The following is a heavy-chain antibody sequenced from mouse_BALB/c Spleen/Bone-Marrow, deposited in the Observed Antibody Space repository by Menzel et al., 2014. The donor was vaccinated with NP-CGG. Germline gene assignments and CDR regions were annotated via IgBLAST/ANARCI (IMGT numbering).Heavy chain of an antibody. V-gene: IGHV5-9-3*01. D-gene: IGHD1-1*01. Sequence: EVQVVESGGGLVKPGGSLKLSCAASGFTFSSYAMSWVRQTPEKRLEWVATISSGGSYTYYPDSVKGRFTISRDNAKNTLYLQMSSLRSEDTAMYYCARHITTVVADHWGQGTTLTVSS. CDR3: ARHITTVVADH. CDR2: ISSGGSYT. CDR1: GFTFSSYA. J-gene: IGHJ2*01.